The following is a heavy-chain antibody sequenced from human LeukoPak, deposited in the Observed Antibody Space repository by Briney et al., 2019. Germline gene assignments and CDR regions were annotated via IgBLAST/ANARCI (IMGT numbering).Heavy chain of an antibody. CDR3: ARGLPDYDFWSGYSNYYYYYYMDV. CDR1: GCTFTSYD. D-gene: IGHD3-3*01. V-gene: IGHV1-8*03. J-gene: IGHJ6*03. Sequence: GASVKVSCKASGCTFTSYDINWVRQATGQGLEWMGWMNPNSGNTGYAQKFQGRVTITRNTSISTAYMELSSLRSEDTAVYYCARGLPDYDFWSGYSNYYYYYYMDVWGKGTTVTVSS. CDR2: MNPNSGNT.